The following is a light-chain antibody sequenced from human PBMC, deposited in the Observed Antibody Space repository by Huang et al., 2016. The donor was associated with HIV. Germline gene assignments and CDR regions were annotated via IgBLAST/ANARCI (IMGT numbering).Light chain of an antibody. J-gene: IGKJ4*01. V-gene: IGKV3-15*01. CDR2: GAS. CDR1: QSVSSN. CDR3: EQYDNWPLT. Sequence: EMVMTQSPATLSVSPGERATLSCRASQSVSSNLAWYQQKPGQAPRLLIYGASTRATGIPARFSGSGSGTEFNLTISSLQSEDFAVYYCEQYDNWPLTFGGGIKVEIK.